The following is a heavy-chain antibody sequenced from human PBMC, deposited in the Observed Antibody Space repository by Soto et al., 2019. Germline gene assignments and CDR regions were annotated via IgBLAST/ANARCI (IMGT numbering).Heavy chain of an antibody. D-gene: IGHD2-15*01. CDR1: GFTFSDYY. CDR3: ARDGFLLLRDDAFDI. Sequence: GGSLRLSCAASGFTFSDYYMSWIRQAPGKGLEWVSYISSSGSTIYYADSVKGRFTISRDNAKNSLYLQMNSLRAEDTAVYYCARDGFLLLRDDAFDIWGQGTMVTVSS. J-gene: IGHJ3*02. CDR2: ISSSGSTI. V-gene: IGHV3-11*01.